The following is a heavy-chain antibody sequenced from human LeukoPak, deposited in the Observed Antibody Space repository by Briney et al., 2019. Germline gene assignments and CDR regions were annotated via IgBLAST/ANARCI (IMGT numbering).Heavy chain of an antibody. CDR3: AKDSYDRTPYYFDY. J-gene: IGHJ4*02. Sequence: GGSLRLSCAASGFTFSSYSMNWVRQAPGKGLEWVSAISGSGGSTYYADSVKGRFTISRDNSKNTLYLQMNSLRAEDTAVYYCAKDSYDRTPYYFDYWGQGTLVTVSS. CDR1: GFTFSSYS. CDR2: ISGSGGST. D-gene: IGHD3-22*01. V-gene: IGHV3-23*01.